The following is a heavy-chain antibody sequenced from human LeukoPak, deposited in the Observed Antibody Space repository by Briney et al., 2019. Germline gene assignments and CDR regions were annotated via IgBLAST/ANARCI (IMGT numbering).Heavy chain of an antibody. D-gene: IGHD1-1*01. CDR3: ARDPYNGAYSEGYYYYYMDV. CDR1: GITFSNYN. J-gene: IGHJ6*03. Sequence: GGSLRLSCAAPGITFSNYNMNWVRQAPGKGLEWISSITSSSSYTFYADSVKGRFTISRDNAKNSLYLQMNSLRVEDTAIYYCARDPYNGAYSEGYYYYYMDVWGEGTTVTVSS. CDR2: ITSSSSYT. V-gene: IGHV3-21*01.